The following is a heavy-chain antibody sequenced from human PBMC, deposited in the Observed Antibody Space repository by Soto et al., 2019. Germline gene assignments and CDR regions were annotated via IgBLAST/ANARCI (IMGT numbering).Heavy chain of an antibody. D-gene: IGHD2-2*01. Sequence: PSETLSLTCTVSGGSISRSNYYWGWIRQPPGKGLEWIGNIYYSGSTYYNPSLKSRVTISVDTSKNQFSLKLSSVTAADTAVYYFARHPRQSTSYIHYRGQGTLVSVSS. J-gene: IGHJ4*02. V-gene: IGHV4-39*01. CDR2: IYYSGST. CDR3: ARHPRQSTSYIHY. CDR1: GGSISRSNYY.